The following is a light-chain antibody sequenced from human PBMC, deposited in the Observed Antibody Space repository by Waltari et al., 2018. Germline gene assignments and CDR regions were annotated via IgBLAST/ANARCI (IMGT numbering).Light chain of an antibody. CDR1: SSDVGNYKR. V-gene: IGLV2-23*02. CDR3: SSYAGSSKGV. CDR2: AVS. Sequence: QSALTQPASVSGPPGQSITISCPGTSSDVGNYKRVSWYQQHPGKAPKLRIYAVSKRPSGVSDRFSGSKSGDMASLTISGLQPEDEAEYFCSSYAGSSKGVFGGGTKVTVL. J-gene: IGLJ2*01.